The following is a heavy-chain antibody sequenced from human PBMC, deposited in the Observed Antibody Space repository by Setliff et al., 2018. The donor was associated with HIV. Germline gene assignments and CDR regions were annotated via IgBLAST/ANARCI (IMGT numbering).Heavy chain of an antibody. Sequence: PSETLSLTCTVSGGSISSHYWSWIRQPPGKGLEWIGSIYYSGSTDYNPSLKSRVTISVDTSKNQFSLKLSSVTAADTAVYYCARDRGVPAAIPRKNWFDPWGQGTLVTVSS. CDR3: ARDRGVPAAIPRKNWFDP. CDR1: GGSISSHY. CDR2: IYYSGST. D-gene: IGHD2-2*02. V-gene: IGHV4-59*11. J-gene: IGHJ5*02.